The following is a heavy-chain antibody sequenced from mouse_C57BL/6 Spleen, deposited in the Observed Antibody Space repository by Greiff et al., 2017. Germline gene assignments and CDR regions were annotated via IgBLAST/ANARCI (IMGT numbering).Heavy chain of an antibody. CDR3: ASDTRAMDY. D-gene: IGHD2-12*01. Sequence: EVKVVESGGGLVKPGGSLKLSCAASGFTFSSYAMSWVRQTTEKRLEWVATISDGGSYTYYPDNVKGRFTISRDNAKNNLYLQMSHLKSDDTAMYYCASDTRAMDYWGQGTSVTFSS. V-gene: IGHV5-4*03. CDR2: ISDGGSYT. J-gene: IGHJ4*01. CDR1: GFTFSSYA.